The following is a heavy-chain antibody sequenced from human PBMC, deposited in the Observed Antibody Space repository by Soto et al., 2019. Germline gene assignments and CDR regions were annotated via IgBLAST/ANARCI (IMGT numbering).Heavy chain of an antibody. CDR1: GGSISSGDYY. V-gene: IGHV4-30-4*01. CDR3: ARDLLYSGYDDYGMDV. Sequence: SETLSLTCTVSGGSISSGDYYWSWIRQPPGKGLEWIGYIYYSGSTYYNPSLKSRVTISVDTSKNQFSLKLSSATAADTAVYYCARDLLYSGYDDYGMDVWGQGTTVTVSS. J-gene: IGHJ6*02. CDR2: IYYSGST. D-gene: IGHD5-12*01.